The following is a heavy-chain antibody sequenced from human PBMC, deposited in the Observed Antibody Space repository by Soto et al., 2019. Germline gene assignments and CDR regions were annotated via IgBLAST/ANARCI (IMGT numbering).Heavy chain of an antibody. CDR2: IYYSGST. J-gene: IGHJ4*02. Sequence: QVQLQESGPRLVKPSETLSLTCIVSGGSISNYYWSWIRQPPGKGLEWIGYIYYSGSTNYNPSLQSRVTIPVNTSNNQFSLKLISVTAADTAVYYCARAVLPATAPFDYWGQGTLVTVSS. CDR3: ARAVLPATAPFDY. V-gene: IGHV4-59*01. D-gene: IGHD2-2*01. CDR1: GGSISNYY.